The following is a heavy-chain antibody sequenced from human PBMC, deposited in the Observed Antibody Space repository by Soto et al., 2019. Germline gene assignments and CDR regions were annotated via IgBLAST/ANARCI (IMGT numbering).Heavy chain of an antibody. CDR3: TSNISSDRILFDY. J-gene: IGHJ4*01. V-gene: IGHV3-73*02. D-gene: IGHD2-21*01. CDR2: IRSQANNYAT. CDR1: GFTISGAA. Sequence: EVQLVESGGGLVQPGGSLRLSCAASGFTISGAAMHWVRQTSGKGLEWVGRIRSQANNYATEYAASVRGRFTISRDDSRNTAYLHMNSLKTEDTAVYYFTSNISSDRILFDYWGHSHLVTVAS.